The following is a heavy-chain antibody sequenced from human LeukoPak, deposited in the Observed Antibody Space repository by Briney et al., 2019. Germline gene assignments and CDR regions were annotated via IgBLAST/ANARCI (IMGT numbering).Heavy chain of an antibody. CDR1: GYTFTKYA. Sequence: GASVKVSCKASGYTFTKYAMHWVRQAPGQRLEWMGWINAGNGNTNYSQKFQGRITITRDTSASTAYMELSSLRSEDTAVYYCARNLYYYDSSGLLTLPMSYFQHWGQGTLVTVSS. CDR2: INAGNGNT. CDR3: ARNLYYYDSSGLLTLPMSYFQH. D-gene: IGHD3-22*01. V-gene: IGHV1-3*01. J-gene: IGHJ1*01.